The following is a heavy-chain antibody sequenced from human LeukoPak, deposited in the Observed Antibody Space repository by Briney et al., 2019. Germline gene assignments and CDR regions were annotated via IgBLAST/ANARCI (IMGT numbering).Heavy chain of an antibody. Sequence: SETLSLTCAVYGGSFSGYYWSWIRQPPGKGLEWIGEINHSGSTNYNPSLTSRVTISVDTSKNQFSLKLSSVTAADTAVYYCAREKGTMVRGVILSTGFDPWGQGTLVTVSS. V-gene: IGHV4-34*01. J-gene: IGHJ5*02. CDR3: AREKGTMVRGVILSTGFDP. CDR1: GGSFSGYY. D-gene: IGHD3-10*01. CDR2: INHSGST.